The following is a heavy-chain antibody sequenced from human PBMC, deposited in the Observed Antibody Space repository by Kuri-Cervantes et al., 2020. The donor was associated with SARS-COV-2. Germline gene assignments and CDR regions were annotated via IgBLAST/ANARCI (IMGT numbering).Heavy chain of an antibody. J-gene: IGHJ5*02. CDR3: ARDPNANHNNWFDP. V-gene: IGHV4-4*07. CDR1: GGSISSDY. CDR2: IYTSGST. Sequence: ESLKISCTVSGGSISSDYWSWIRQPAGKELEWIGRIYTSGSTNHSPPLKSRVTISVDTSKNQFSLKLSSATAADTAVYYCARDPNANHNNWFDPWGQGTRVTVSS. D-gene: IGHD4/OR15-4a*01.